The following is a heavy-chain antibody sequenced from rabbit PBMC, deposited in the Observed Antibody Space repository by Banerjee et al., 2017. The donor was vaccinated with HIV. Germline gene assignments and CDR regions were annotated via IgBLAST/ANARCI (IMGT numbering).Heavy chain of an antibody. D-gene: IGHD6-1*01. Sequence: QSLEESGGGLVKPGASLTLTCNASGFSFSSGYDMCWVRQAPGKGLEWLACIDAGSSGRTYYASWAKGRFTISKTSSTTVTLQMTSLTAADTATYFCAREVLYAAYAGFGDATIYYFDLWGPGTLVTVS. CDR3: AREVLYAAYAGFGDATIYYFDL. J-gene: IGHJ4*01. V-gene: IGHV1S40*01. CDR2: IDAGSSGRT. CDR1: GFSFSSGYD.